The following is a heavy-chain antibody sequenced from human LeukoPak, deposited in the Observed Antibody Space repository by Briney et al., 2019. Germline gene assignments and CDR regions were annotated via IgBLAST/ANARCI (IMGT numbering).Heavy chain of an antibody. V-gene: IGHV4-34*01. CDR3: ARREDHYTDY. D-gene: IGHD1-26*01. Sequence: SETLSLTCAVYGGSFSGYYWSWIRQPPGKGLEWIGEINHSGSTNYNPSLKSRVTISVDTSKNQFSLKLSSVTAADTAVYYCARREDHYTDYWGQGTLVTVSS. CDR2: INHSGST. CDR1: GGSFSGYY. J-gene: IGHJ4*02.